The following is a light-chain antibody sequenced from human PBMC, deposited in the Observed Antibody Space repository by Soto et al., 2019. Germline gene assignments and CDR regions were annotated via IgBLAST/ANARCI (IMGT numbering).Light chain of an antibody. CDR1: QSISQS. Sequence: EVVLTQSPGTQSLSPGERATLSCRASQSISQSLAWYQQRPGQSPRLLIYDASRRATGIPDRFTGSGFGTDFTLTISRLAPEDLAVYYCQQYGGSPRTFGQGTKVDIK. J-gene: IGKJ1*01. CDR3: QQYGGSPRT. CDR2: DAS. V-gene: IGKV3-20*01.